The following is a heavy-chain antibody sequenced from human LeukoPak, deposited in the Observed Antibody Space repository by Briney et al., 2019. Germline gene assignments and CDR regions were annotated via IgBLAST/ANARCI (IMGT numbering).Heavy chain of an antibody. CDR1: GGSISSYY. V-gene: IGHV4-59*01. J-gene: IGHJ4*02. Sequence: SETLSLTCTVSGGSISSYYWSWIRQPPGKGLEWIGYIYYSGSTNYNPSLKSRVTISVDTSKNQFSLKLSSVTAADTAVYYCAREVKDYFDYWGQGTLVTVSS. CDR3: AREVKDYFDY. D-gene: IGHD4-23*01. CDR2: IYYSGST.